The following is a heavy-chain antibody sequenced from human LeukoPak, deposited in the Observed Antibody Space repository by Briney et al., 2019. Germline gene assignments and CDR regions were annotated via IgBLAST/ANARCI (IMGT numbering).Heavy chain of an antibody. J-gene: IGHJ4*02. CDR3: ARDSSSWYSTENSYFDY. CDR1: GGSISSSSYY. CDR2: IYYSGST. Sequence: SETLSLTCTVPGGSISSSSYYWGWIRQPPGKGLEWIGSIYYSGSTYYNPSLKSRVTISVDTSKNQFSLKLSSVTAADTAVYYCARDSSSWYSTENSYFDYWGQGTLVTVSS. D-gene: IGHD6-13*01. V-gene: IGHV4-39*07.